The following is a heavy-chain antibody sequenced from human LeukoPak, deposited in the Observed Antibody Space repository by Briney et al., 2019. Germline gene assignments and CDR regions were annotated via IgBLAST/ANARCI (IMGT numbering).Heavy chain of an antibody. CDR3: VRDGCSGWCHDS. J-gene: IGHJ4*02. CDR2: IKEDESTI. Sequence: GGSLRLSCAASGFTFSRHWMEWVRQAPGKGPEWVASIKEDESTIYYVDSVKGRFTISRDNAKNSLYLQMNSLRAEDTAIYYCVRDGCSGWCHDSWGQGTLVTVSS. D-gene: IGHD6-19*01. CDR1: GFTFSRHW. V-gene: IGHV3-7*01.